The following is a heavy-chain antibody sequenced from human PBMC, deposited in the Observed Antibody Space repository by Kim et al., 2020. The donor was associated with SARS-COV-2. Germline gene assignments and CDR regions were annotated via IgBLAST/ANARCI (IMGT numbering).Heavy chain of an antibody. CDR3: ASRDSSGWDCFDY. J-gene: IGHJ4*02. V-gene: IGHV4-34*01. CDR1: GGSFSGYY. Sequence: SETLSLTCAVYGGSFSGYYWSWIRQPPGKGLEWIGEINHSGSTNYNPSLKSRVTISVDTSKNQFSLKLSSVTAADTAVYYCASRDSSGWDCFDYWGQGTLVTVSS. CDR2: INHSGST. D-gene: IGHD6-19*01.